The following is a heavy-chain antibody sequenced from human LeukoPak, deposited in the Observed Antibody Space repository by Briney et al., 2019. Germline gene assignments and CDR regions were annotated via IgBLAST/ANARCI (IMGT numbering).Heavy chain of an antibody. CDR1: GGSFSGYY. CDR2: INHSGST. J-gene: IGHJ4*02. V-gene: IGHV4-34*01. Sequence: SETLSLTCAVYGGSFSGYYWSWIRQPPGKGLEWIGEINHSGSTNYNPSLKSRVTISVDTSKNQFSLKLSSVTAADMAVYYCARDAPTAYCIGGTCYYDYWGQGTLVTVSS. CDR3: ARDAPTAYCIGGTCYYDY. D-gene: IGHD2-15*01.